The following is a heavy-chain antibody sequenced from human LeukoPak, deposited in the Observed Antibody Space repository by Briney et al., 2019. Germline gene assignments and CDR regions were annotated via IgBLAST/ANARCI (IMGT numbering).Heavy chain of an antibody. V-gene: IGHV3-23*01. Sequence: PGGSLRLSCAASGLTFSSYGMNWVRQAPGKGLEWVSVISSSGGSTYYADSVKGRFTISRDNSKNTLYLQMNSLRAEDTAVYYCAKDHSLAGTTFYYYMDVWGKGTTVTVSS. CDR3: AKDHSLAGTTFYYYMDV. J-gene: IGHJ6*03. D-gene: IGHD1-7*01. CDR1: GLTFSSYG. CDR2: ISSSGGST.